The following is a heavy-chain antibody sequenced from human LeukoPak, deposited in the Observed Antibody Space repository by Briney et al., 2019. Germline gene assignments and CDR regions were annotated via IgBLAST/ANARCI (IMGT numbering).Heavy chain of an antibody. V-gene: IGHV3-23*01. CDR1: GFTFSSYA. Sequence: PGGSLRLSCTASGFTFSSYAMSWVRQAPGKGLEWVSAISGSGGSTYYGDSVKGRFTISRDNSKNTLYLQMNSLRAEDTAVYYCAKDGVVTITFDYWGQGTLVTVSS. D-gene: IGHD3-16*01. CDR2: ISGSGGST. CDR3: AKDGVVTITFDY. J-gene: IGHJ4*02.